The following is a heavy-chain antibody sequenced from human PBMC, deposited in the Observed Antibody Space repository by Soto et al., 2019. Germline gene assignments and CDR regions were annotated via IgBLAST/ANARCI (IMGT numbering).Heavy chain of an antibody. Sequence: ASVKVSCKASGGTFSSYAISWVRQAPGQGLEWMGGIIPIFGTANYAQKFQGRVTITADESTSTAYMELSSLRSEDTAVYYCARDCSSTSCSSHYSFSYGMDVWGQGTTVTVSS. CDR3: ARDCSSTSCSSHYSFSYGMDV. J-gene: IGHJ6*02. CDR2: IIPIFGTA. CDR1: GGTFSSYA. V-gene: IGHV1-69*13. D-gene: IGHD2-2*01.